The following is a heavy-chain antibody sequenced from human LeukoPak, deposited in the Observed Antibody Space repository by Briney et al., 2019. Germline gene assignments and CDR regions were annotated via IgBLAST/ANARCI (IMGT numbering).Heavy chain of an antibody. D-gene: IGHD6-19*01. CDR3: ARDGGSGWSPFDY. CDR2: ISYDGSNK. J-gene: IGHJ4*02. CDR1: GFTFSSYA. V-gene: IGHV3-30-3*01. Sequence: GGSLRLSCAASGFTFSSYAMHWVRQAPGKGLEWVAVISYDGSNKYYADSVKGRFTISRDNAKNTLYLQMNSLRAEDTAVYYCARDGGSGWSPFDYWGQGTLVTVSS.